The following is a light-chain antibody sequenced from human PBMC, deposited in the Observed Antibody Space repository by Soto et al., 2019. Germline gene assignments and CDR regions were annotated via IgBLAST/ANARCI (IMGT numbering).Light chain of an antibody. V-gene: IGLV2-14*01. CDR1: SRDVGAYNY. CDR2: DVT. J-gene: IGLJ1*01. Sequence: QSVLTQPASVSGSPGQSITISCTGTSRDVGAYNYVSWYQQHPGKAHKLMVYDVTNRPSGVSDRFSGSKSGNTASLTISGLQAEDEADYFCSSHSNITPYVCGTGTKVTVL. CDR3: SSHSNITPYV.